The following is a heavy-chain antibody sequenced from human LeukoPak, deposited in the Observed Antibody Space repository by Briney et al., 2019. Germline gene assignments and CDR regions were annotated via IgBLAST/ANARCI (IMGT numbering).Heavy chain of an antibody. Sequence: GGSLRLSCAASGFTVSSNYMSWVRQAPGKGLEWVAVISYDGSNKYYADSVKGRFTISRDNPKNTLYLQMDSLRAEDAAVYYCARELPPLVKFYFDHWGQGTLVTVSS. CDR1: GFTVSSNY. V-gene: IGHV3-30*03. CDR3: ARELPPLVKFYFDH. CDR2: ISYDGSNK. D-gene: IGHD1-26*01. J-gene: IGHJ4*02.